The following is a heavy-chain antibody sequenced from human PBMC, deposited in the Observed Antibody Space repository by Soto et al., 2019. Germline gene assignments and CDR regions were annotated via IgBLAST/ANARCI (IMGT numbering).Heavy chain of an antibody. Sequence: GGSLRLSCAASGFTFSSYAMSWVRQAPGKGLEWVSAISGSGGSTYYADSVKGRFTISRDNSKNTLYLQMNSLRAEDTAVYYCAKVSRSIVVVVAASNDYWGQGTLVTVSS. CDR3: AKVSRSIVVVVAASNDY. V-gene: IGHV3-23*01. J-gene: IGHJ4*02. CDR2: ISGSGGST. D-gene: IGHD2-15*01. CDR1: GFTFSSYA.